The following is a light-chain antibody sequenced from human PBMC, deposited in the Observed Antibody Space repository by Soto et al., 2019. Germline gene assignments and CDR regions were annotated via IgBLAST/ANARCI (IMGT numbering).Light chain of an antibody. V-gene: IGKV3-15*01. CDR1: QGVTTN. CDR2: DVS. J-gene: IGKJ5*01. CDR3: QQYNNWPFS. Sequence: EIVMTQSPATLSVSPGERATLSCRAGQGVTTNFACYQQKSGQSPRLLIYDVSIRATGVPARFSATGSETDFTLTISGLQSEDSAVYFCQQYNNWPFSFGQGTRLEIK.